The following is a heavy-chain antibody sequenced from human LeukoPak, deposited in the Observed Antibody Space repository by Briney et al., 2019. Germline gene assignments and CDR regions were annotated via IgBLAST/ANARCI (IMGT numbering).Heavy chain of an antibody. V-gene: IGHV3-21*01. CDR1: GFTFSSYS. CDR3: ASYSSSRPTVDY. Sequence: PGGSLRLSCAASGFTFSSYSMNWVRQAPGKGLEWVSSISSSSSYIYYADSVKGRFTISRDNAKNSLYLQMNSLRAEDTAVYYCASYSSSRPTVDYWGQGTLVTVSS. D-gene: IGHD6-13*01. CDR2: ISSSSSYI. J-gene: IGHJ4*02.